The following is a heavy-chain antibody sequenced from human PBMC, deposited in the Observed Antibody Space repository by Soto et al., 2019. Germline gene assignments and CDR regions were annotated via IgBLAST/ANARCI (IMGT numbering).Heavy chain of an antibody. J-gene: IGHJ5*02. Sequence: SQTLSLTCAISGDSVSSNSAAWNWIRQSPSRGLEWLGRTYYRAKWYNDYAVSVKSRITINPDTSKNQFSMQLNSVTPEDTAVYYCAKLTLYSSSWSTNWFDPWGQGTLVTVSS. CDR1: GDSVSSNSAA. CDR2: TYYRAKWYN. V-gene: IGHV6-1*01. D-gene: IGHD6-13*01. CDR3: AKLTLYSSSWSTNWFDP.